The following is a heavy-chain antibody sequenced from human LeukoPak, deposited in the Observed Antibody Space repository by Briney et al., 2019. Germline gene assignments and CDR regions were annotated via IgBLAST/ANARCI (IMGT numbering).Heavy chain of an antibody. V-gene: IGHV5-51*01. J-gene: IGHJ4*02. D-gene: IGHD3-3*01. CDR1: GYSFTSYW. CDR2: IYPGDSDT. Sequence: GESLKISCKGSGYSFTSYWIGWVRQMPGKGLEWMGIIYPGDSDTRYSPSFQGQVTISADKSISTAYLQWSSLKASDTAMYYCARQSIDFWSGYYFDYWGQGTLVTVSS. CDR3: ARQSIDFWSGYYFDY.